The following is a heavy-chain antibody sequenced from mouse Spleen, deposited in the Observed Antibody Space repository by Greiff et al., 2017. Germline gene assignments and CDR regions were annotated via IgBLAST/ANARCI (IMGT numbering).Heavy chain of an antibody. V-gene: IGHV1-82*01. CDR1: GYAFSSSW. D-gene: IGHD4-1*01. Sequence: VQRVESGPELVKPGASVKISCKASGYAFSSSWMNWVKQRPGKGLEWIGRIYPGDGDTNYNGKFKGKATLTADKSSSTAYMQLSSLTSEDSAVYFCARSGGTVYFDYWGQGTTLTVSS. CDR3: ARSGGTVYFDY. J-gene: IGHJ2*01. CDR2: IYPGDGDT.